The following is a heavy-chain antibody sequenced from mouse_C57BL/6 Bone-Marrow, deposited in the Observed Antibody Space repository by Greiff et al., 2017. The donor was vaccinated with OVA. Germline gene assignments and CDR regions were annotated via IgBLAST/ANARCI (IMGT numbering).Heavy chain of an antibody. Sequence: QVQLKESGAELVRPGTSVKVSCKASGYAFTNYLIEWVKQRPGQGLEWIGVINPGSGGTNYNAKFKGQATLTADKSSSTAYMQRSSLTSEDSAVYFCARNYYGSRDFDYWGQGTTLTVSS. CDR1: GYAFTNYL. D-gene: IGHD1-1*01. CDR3: ARNYYGSRDFDY. CDR2: INPGSGGT. J-gene: IGHJ2*01. V-gene: IGHV1-54*01.